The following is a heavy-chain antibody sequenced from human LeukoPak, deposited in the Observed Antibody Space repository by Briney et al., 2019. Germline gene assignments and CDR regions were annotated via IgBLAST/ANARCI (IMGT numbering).Heavy chain of an antibody. CDR1: GGSISSSSYY. Sequence: SETLSLTCTVSGGSISSSSYYWGWIRQPPGKGLEWIGSIYYSGSTYYNPSLKSRVTISVDTSKNQFSLKLSSVTAADTAVYYCARNYLWASSPLTTVTMRGMDVWGQGTTVTVSS. D-gene: IGHD4-17*01. J-gene: IGHJ6*02. CDR2: IYYSGST. CDR3: ARNYLWASSPLTTVTMRGMDV. V-gene: IGHV4-39*01.